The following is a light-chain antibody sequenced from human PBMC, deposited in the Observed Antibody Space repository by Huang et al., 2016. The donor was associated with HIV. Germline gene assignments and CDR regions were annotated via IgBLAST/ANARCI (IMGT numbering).Light chain of an antibody. Sequence: AIRITQSPSSLSASTGDRVIITCRASQGISSYLAWYQQKPGKAPKLLIYAASTLQSGVPSRFSGSGSGTDFTLTISCLQSEDFATYYCQQYYSYPPTFGQGTKVEIK. J-gene: IGKJ1*01. CDR2: AAS. CDR3: QQYYSYPPT. V-gene: IGKV1-8*01. CDR1: QGISSY.